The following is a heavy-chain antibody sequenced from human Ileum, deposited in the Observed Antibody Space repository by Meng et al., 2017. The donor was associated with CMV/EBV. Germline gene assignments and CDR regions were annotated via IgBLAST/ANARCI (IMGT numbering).Heavy chain of an antibody. CDR2: TFYRSKWYS. J-gene: IGHJ4*02. CDR3: ARGSYESSGLGY. CDR1: GDSVSTTGGS. D-gene: IGHD3-22*01. V-gene: IGHV6-1*01. Sequence: GDSVSTTGGSWNWIRQSPSRGLEWLGRTFYRSKWYSDYAVSVKSRITINPDTSKNQFSLHLNSVTPEDTAVYYCARGSYESSGLGYWGQGTLVTVSS.